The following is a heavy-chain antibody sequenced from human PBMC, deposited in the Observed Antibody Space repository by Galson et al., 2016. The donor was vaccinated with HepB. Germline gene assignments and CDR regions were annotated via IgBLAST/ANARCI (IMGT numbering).Heavy chain of an antibody. CDR2: IRFNEGT. CDR3: ARGYGTGYFYN. V-gene: IGHV4-31*03. J-gene: IGHJ4*02. CDR1: GGSITSRAYY. D-gene: IGHD2-8*02. Sequence: TLSLTCTVSGGSITSRAYYWNWIRQHPGQGLEWIGSIRFNEGTDYNPSLKSRVTILIDTSKNHFSLKLNSVTAADTAVYYCARGYGTGYFYNWGQGTLVTVSS.